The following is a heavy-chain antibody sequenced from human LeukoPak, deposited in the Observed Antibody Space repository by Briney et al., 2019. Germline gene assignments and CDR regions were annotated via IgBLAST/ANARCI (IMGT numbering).Heavy chain of an antibody. CDR2: ISSSCSTI. Sequence: GGSLRLSCAASGFTFSDYYMSWIRHAPGKGLEWVSYISSSCSTIYYADSVKGRFTISRDNAKNSLYLQMNSLRAEDTAVYYCARDRHYYGSGSYFDYWGQGTLVTVSS. J-gene: IGHJ4*02. CDR1: GFTFSDYY. D-gene: IGHD3-10*01. V-gene: IGHV3-11*01. CDR3: ARDRHYYGSGSYFDY.